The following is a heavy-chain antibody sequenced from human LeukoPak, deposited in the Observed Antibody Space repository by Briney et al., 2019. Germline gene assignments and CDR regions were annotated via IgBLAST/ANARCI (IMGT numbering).Heavy chain of an antibody. V-gene: IGHV3-53*01. CDR2: IYAGGGT. Sequence: GGSLRLSCAASGSALSGRFMIWVRQAPGKGLEWVSTIYAGGGTYYADSVKGRFTSSRDDSKNTLYLQMTRLRAEDTAIYFCARGTMTDAFDIWGQGTMVIVSS. D-gene: IGHD3-22*01. CDR3: ARGTMTDAFDI. CDR1: GSALSGRF. J-gene: IGHJ3*02.